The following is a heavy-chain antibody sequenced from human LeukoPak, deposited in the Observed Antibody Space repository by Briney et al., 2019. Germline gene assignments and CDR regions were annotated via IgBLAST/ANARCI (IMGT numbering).Heavy chain of an antibody. Sequence: GGSLRLSCAASGFTFSNYAMSWVRQAPGKGLEWVSAISGSGGSTYYADSVKGRFTISRDNSKNTLYLQMNSLRAEDTAVYYCASQRNQYCSSTSCYPPWGQGTLVTVSS. CDR2: ISGSGGST. CDR1: GFTFSNYA. J-gene: IGHJ5*02. V-gene: IGHV3-23*01. CDR3: ASQRNQYCSSTSCYPP. D-gene: IGHD2-2*01.